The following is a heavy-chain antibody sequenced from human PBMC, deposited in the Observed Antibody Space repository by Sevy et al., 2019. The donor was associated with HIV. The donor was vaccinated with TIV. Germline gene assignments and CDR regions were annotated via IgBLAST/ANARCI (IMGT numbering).Heavy chain of an antibody. Sequence: SETLSLTCTVSGGSVSTDSYYWSWIRQPPGKGLEWIGYLFYSGSTNYNPSLKSRVTISLDTSKNQFSLKLSSVTAADTAVYYCARCRSPYGDYATGSFDYWVQGALVTVSS. J-gene: IGHJ4*02. D-gene: IGHD4-17*01. CDR3: ARCRSPYGDYATGSFDY. CDR1: GGSVSTDSYY. CDR2: LFYSGST. V-gene: IGHV4-61*01.